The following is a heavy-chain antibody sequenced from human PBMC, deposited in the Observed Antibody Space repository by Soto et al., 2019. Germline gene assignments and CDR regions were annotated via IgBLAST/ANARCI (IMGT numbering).Heavy chain of an antibody. CDR2: ISYDGSNK. CDR1: GFTFSSYA. Sequence: PGGSLRLSCAASGFTFSSYAMHWVRQAPGKGLEWVAVISYDGSNKYYADSVKGRFTISRDNSKNTLYLQMNSLRAEDTAVYYCARGYYYVDYWGQGTLVTVSS. J-gene: IGHJ4*02. V-gene: IGHV3-30-3*01. D-gene: IGHD3-10*02. CDR3: ARGYYYVDY.